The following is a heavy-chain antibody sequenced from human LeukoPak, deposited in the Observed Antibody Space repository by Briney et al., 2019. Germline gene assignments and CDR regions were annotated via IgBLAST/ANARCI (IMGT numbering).Heavy chain of an antibody. CDR1: GDSLTSYY. Sequence: SETLSLTCTVSGDSLTSYYWSWIRQPPGKGLQWIGYIYYSGTVNYNPSLKSRVTISVDTSKNQFSLNLSSATAADTAVYYCARLGSYFDYWGQGTLVAVSS. CDR2: IYYSGTV. J-gene: IGHJ4*02. V-gene: IGHV4-59*08. CDR3: ARLGSYFDY.